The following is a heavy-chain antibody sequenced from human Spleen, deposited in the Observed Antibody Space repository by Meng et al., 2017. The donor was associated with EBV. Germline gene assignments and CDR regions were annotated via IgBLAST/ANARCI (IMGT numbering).Heavy chain of an antibody. CDR2: ISGHDRST. CDR1: GFTFRSYG. V-gene: IGHV3-23*04. CDR3: APDYGDD. Sequence: VQLVGSGGGVVQPGKSLSLSCVVSGFTFRSYGMHWVRQAPGKGLEWVSAISGHDRSTYYTDSVKGRFTISRDNSKNTLYLQMDSLRAEDTAVYYCAPDYGDDWGQGTLVTVSS. J-gene: IGHJ4*02.